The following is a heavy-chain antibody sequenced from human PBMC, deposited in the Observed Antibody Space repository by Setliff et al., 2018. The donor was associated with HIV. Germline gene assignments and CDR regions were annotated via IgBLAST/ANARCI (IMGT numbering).Heavy chain of an antibody. CDR2: IYDSGHT. J-gene: IGHJ4*02. Sequence: SETLSLTCAVSGYSISSGYYWGWIRQPPGKGLEWIGNIYDSGHTFYNPSLKSRVTISVDTSKNQFSLKLTTVTAADTAVYYCARARGLQDSGYDYVLYYFDYWGQGTLVTVSS. D-gene: IGHD5-12*01. V-gene: IGHV4-38-2*01. CDR3: ARARGLQDSGYDYVLYYFDY. CDR1: GYSISSGYY.